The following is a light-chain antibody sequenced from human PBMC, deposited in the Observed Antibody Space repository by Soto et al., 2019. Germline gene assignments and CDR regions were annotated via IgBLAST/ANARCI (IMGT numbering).Light chain of an antibody. CDR1: QSVSSSY. Sequence: EIVLTQSPGTLSLSPGERATLSCRASQSVSSSYLAWYQQNRGQAPRLLIYGASSRAPGIPDRFGGSGSGTGFTLTIGRLEPEDFAVYYCQQYGSSRWTFGQGTKVEIK. J-gene: IGKJ1*01. CDR2: GAS. V-gene: IGKV3-20*01. CDR3: QQYGSSRWT.